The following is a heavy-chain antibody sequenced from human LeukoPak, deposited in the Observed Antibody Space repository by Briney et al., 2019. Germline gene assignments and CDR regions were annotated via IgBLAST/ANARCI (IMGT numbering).Heavy chain of an antibody. V-gene: IGHV3-30*03. CDR3: ARDYWWNYDY. Sequence: GGSLRLSCAASGFTFSTYGVHWVRQAPGKGLEWVAVISKDGSDKYYPGSVRGRFTISRDNSKNTIYLQMDSLRAEDTAIYYCARDYWWNYDYWGQGTLVTVSS. J-gene: IGHJ4*02. D-gene: IGHD1-7*01. CDR1: GFTFSTYG. CDR2: ISKDGSDK.